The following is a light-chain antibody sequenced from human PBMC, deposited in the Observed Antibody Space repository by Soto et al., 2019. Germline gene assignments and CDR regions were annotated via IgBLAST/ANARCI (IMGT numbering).Light chain of an antibody. V-gene: IGLV1-47*02. Sequence: QSVLTQPPSAAGTPGQRVTLSCSGGSSNIGFNAVNWYQQLPVAAPKLLMHGNSQRPSGVPERFSGSKSGTSASLAIIGLRTEDEADYYCAAWDDSLSGVVFGGGTKLTVL. CDR1: SSNIGFNA. CDR3: AAWDDSLSGVV. J-gene: IGLJ3*02. CDR2: GNS.